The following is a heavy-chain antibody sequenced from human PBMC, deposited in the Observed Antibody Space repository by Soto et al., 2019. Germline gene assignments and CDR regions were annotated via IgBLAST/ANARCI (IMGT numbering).Heavy chain of an antibody. CDR3: ARRWGEGRVDY. D-gene: IGHD3-10*01. CDR2: IYHSGNT. J-gene: IGHJ4*02. CDR1: GGSISSSNW. Sequence: QVQLQESGPGLVKPSGPLSLTCAVSGGSISSSNWWSCVRQPPGKGLEWIGEIYHSGNTNYNPSLQSRVTMAVDKSRNQFSLKLSSVTAADTAVYYCARRWGEGRVDYWGQGTLVTVSS. V-gene: IGHV4-4*02.